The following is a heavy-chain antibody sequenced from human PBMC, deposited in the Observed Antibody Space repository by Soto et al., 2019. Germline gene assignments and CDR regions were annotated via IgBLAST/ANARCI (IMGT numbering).Heavy chain of an antibody. D-gene: IGHD6-6*01. CDR2: IYYSGST. Sequence: SETLSLTCTVSGGSISSYHWSWIRQPPGKGLEWIGYIYYSGSTNYNPSLKSRVTISVDTSKNQFSLKLSSVTAADTAVYYCARDLAEYSSSSHYYYYGMDVWGQGTTVTVSS. CDR3: ARDLAEYSSSSHYYYYGMDV. J-gene: IGHJ6*02. CDR1: GGSISSYH. V-gene: IGHV4-59*01.